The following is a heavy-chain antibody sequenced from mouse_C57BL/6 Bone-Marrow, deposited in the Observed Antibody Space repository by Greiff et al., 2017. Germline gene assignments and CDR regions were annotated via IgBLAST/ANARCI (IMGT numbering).Heavy chain of an antibody. J-gene: IGHJ3*01. V-gene: IGHV1-52*01. D-gene: IGHD3-2*02. CDR3: ARTGPHSSGYVD. CDR2: MDPSDSET. CDR1: GYTFTSYW. Sequence: VQLQQPGAELVRPGSSVKLSCKASGYTFTSYWMHWVKQRPIQGLEWIGNMDPSDSETHYNQKLKAKATLTVDKSSSTAYMQLISLTSEDAAVYYCARTGPHSSGYVDGGQGTLVTVAA.